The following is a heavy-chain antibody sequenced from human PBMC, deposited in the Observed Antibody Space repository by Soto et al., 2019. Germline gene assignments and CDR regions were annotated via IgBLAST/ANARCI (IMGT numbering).Heavy chain of an antibody. J-gene: IGHJ5*02. CDR3: ARGLYYYDSSGYYSP. CDR2: ISRDSTDI. Sequence: GGSLRLSCRASGLTLSDFYMSWVRQAPGKGLEWLSYISRDSTDIYYADSVKGRFTISRDNAKNSLYLQMNSLRAEDTAVYYCARGLYYYDSSGYYSPWGQGTLVTVSS. D-gene: IGHD3-22*01. V-gene: IGHV3-11*06. CDR1: GLTLSDFY.